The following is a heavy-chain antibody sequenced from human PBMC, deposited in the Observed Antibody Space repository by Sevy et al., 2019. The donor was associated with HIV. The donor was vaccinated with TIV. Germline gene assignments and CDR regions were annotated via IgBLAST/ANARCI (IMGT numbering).Heavy chain of an antibody. Sequence: GGSLRLSCAASGFTFSNAWMSWVRQAPGKGLEWVGRIKGKIYDGSIDYAAPVKGRFSISRDDSKNTLYLQMNSLKTEHTAVYYCTTASWSQEDYDNYWGQGTLVTVSS. V-gene: IGHV3-15*01. CDR2: IKGKIYDGSI. D-gene: IGHD6-13*01. J-gene: IGHJ4*02. CDR1: GFTFSNAW. CDR3: TTASWSQEDYDNY.